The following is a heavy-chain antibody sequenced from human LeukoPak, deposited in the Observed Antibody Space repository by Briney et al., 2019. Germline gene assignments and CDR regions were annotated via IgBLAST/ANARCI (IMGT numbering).Heavy chain of an antibody. J-gene: IGHJ3*02. CDR2: ISATGVNT. Sequence: SGGSLRLSCTTSGFGSKNYAMSWVRLAPGKGLEWVSIISATGVNTYYADSVKSRFTISRDNSKNTLYLQMNSLRAGDTAVYYCARQPAGYSYGAGAFDIWGQGTMVTVSS. CDR1: GFGSKNYA. D-gene: IGHD5-18*01. CDR3: ARQPAGYSYGAGAFDI. V-gene: IGHV3-23*01.